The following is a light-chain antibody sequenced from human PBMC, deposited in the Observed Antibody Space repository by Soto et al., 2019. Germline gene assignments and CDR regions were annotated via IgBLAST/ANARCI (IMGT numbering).Light chain of an antibody. J-gene: IGKJ1*01. CDR1: QSVSSNY. Sequence: EIVLTQSPGTLSLSPGERATLSCRASQSVSSNYLAWYQQKPGQAPRLLIYVASSSATGIPDRFSGSGSGTDFTLTISRLEPEDFAVYYCQQYGSSGTFGQGTKVDIK. V-gene: IGKV3-20*01. CDR2: VAS. CDR3: QQYGSSGT.